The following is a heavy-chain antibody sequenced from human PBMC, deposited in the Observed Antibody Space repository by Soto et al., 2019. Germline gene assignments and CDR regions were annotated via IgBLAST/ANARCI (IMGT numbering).Heavy chain of an antibody. CDR1: GGSISRYY. CDR3: ARLVDTDRFDI. D-gene: IGHD5-18*01. J-gene: IGHJ3*02. V-gene: IGHV4-59*01. CDR2: IYYSGST. Sequence: SETLSLTCNVSGGSISRYYWSWIRQPQGKGLEWIGYIYYSGSTNYNPSLTSRVTMSIDTSKNQFSLKLSSVTAADTAVYYCARLVDTDRFDIWGQGTMVTVSS.